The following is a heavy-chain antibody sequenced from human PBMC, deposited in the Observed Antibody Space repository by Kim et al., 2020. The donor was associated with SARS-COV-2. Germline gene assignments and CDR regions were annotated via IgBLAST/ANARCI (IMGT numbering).Heavy chain of an antibody. J-gene: IGHJ4*02. D-gene: IGHD5-12*01. V-gene: IGHV4-39*01. Sequence: SETLSLTCSISGGSISNSRSYWGWIRQPPGKGLEWIGSIYYRGSTYYNPSLKSRVTISIDMSKNQFSLKLSSVTAADTAVYYRVTRAENFYDEIDCWGQG. CDR3: VTRAENFYDEIDC. CDR1: GGSISNSRSY. CDR2: IYYRGST.